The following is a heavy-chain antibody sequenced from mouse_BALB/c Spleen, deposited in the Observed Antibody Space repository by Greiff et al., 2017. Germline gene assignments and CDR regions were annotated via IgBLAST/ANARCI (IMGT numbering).Heavy chain of an antibody. CDR1: GYSFTGYF. CDR3: ARSPSTMITSWFAY. J-gene: IGHJ3*01. V-gene: IGHV1S126*01. Sequence: QVQLQQSGPELVKPGASVKISCKASGYSFTGYFMNWVKQRPGQGLEWIGMIDPSNSETRLNQKFKDKATLNVDKSSNTAYMQLSSLTSEDSAVYYCARSPSTMITSWFAYWGQGTLVTVSA. D-gene: IGHD2-4*01. CDR2: IDPSNSET.